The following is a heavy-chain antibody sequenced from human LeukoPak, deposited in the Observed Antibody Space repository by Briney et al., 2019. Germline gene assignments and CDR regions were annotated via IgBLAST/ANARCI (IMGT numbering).Heavy chain of an antibody. Sequence: ASVKVSCKASGYTFTSYGISWVRQAPGQGLEWMGWINTNTGNPTYAQGFTGRFVFSLDTSVSTAYLQISSLKAEDTAVYYCARDGATGPPYYYYYMDVWGKGTTVTVSS. D-gene: IGHD4/OR15-4a*01. CDR3: ARDGATGPPYYYYYMDV. CDR2: INTNTGNP. J-gene: IGHJ6*03. CDR1: GYTFTSYG. V-gene: IGHV7-4-1*02.